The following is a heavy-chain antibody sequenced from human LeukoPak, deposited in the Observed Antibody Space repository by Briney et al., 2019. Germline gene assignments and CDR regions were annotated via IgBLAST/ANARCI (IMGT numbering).Heavy chain of an antibody. J-gene: IGHJ4*02. V-gene: IGHV3-74*03. CDR2: INPDGSIT. CDR3: ARGGDDY. CDR1: GVTFSNRW. D-gene: IGHD2-21*01. Sequence: PGGSLRLSCTVSGVTFSNRWMYWVRHAPGKGLVWVALINPDGSITTHADPVKGRFTISRDNAKNTLYLQMNSLRGEDTAMYFCARGGDDYWGQGTLVVVSS.